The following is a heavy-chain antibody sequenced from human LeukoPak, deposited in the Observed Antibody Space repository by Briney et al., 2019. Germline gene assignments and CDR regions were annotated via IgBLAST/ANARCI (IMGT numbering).Heavy chain of an antibody. CDR1: GASISSGSNY. J-gene: IGHJ4*02. D-gene: IGHD3-3*01. CDR3: AGLFYDFWSGYLH. Sequence: SETLSLTCSVSGASISSGSNYWGWIRQPPGKTLEWIGSIYHSGSTYYNPSLKSRVTISVDTSKNQFSLKLSSVTAADTAVYYCAGLFYDFWSGYLHWGQGTLVTVSS. CDR2: IYHSGST. V-gene: IGHV4-39*07.